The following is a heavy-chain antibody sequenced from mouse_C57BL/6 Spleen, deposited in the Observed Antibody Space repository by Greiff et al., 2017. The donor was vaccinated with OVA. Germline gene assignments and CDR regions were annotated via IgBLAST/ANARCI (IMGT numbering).Heavy chain of an antibody. D-gene: IGHD1-1*01. Sequence: EVNLVESGGGLVKPGGSLKLSCAASGFTFSDYGMHWVRQAPEKGLEWVAYISSGSSTIYYADTVKGRFTISRDNAKNTLFLQMTSLRSEDTAMYYCARPYGSSLYYAMDYWGQGTSVTVSS. CDR3: ARPYGSSLYYAMDY. CDR2: ISSGSSTI. J-gene: IGHJ4*01. V-gene: IGHV5-17*01. CDR1: GFTFSDYG.